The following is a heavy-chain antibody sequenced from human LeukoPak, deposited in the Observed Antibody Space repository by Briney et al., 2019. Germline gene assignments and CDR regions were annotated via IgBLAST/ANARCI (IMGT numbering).Heavy chain of an antibody. J-gene: IGHJ4*02. Sequence: GGSLRLSCAASGFTFDDYGMSWVRQAPGKGLEWVSGINWNGGSTGYADSVKGRFTISRDNAKNSLYLQMNSLRAEDTAFYFCARDVTMIVAHFDYWGQGTLVTVSS. D-gene: IGHD3-22*01. CDR3: ARDVTMIVAHFDY. V-gene: IGHV3-20*04. CDR2: INWNGGST. CDR1: GFTFDDYG.